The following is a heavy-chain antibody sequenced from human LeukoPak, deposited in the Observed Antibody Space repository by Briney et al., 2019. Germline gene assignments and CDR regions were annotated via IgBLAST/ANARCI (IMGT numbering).Heavy chain of an antibody. D-gene: IGHD5-18*01. J-gene: IGHJ6*03. CDR1: GGSISSYY. CDR3: ARTTEGGYTYDYFYYYYMDV. V-gene: IGHV4-59*01. CDR2: IYYSGST. Sequence: PSETLSLTCTVSGGSISSYYWSWIRQPPGKGLEWIGYIYYSGSTNYNPSLKSRVTISVDTSKNQFSLKLSSVTAADAAVYYCARTTEGGYTYDYFYYYYMDVWGKGTTVTISS.